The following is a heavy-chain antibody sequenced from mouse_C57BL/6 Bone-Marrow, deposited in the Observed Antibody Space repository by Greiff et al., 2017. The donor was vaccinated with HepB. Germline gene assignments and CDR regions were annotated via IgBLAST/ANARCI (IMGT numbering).Heavy chain of an antibody. Sequence: EVKVVESGGGLVKPGGSLKLSCAASGFTFSDYGMHWVRRAPEKGLEWVAYISSGSSTIYYADTVKGRFTISRDNAMNTLFLQMTSLRSEDTAMYYCARRLRLQAMDYWGQGTSVTVSS. CDR1: GFTFSDYG. V-gene: IGHV5-17*01. J-gene: IGHJ4*01. CDR3: ARRLRLQAMDY. D-gene: IGHD3-2*02. CDR2: ISSGSSTI.